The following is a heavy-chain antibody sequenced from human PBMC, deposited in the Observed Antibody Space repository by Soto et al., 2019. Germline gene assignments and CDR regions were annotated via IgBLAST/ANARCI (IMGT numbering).Heavy chain of an antibody. CDR1: GSSSDPFT. V-gene: IGHV3-9*02. D-gene: IGHD2-15*01. CDR3: AVSSPDIVVLPSSIYFTS. J-gene: IGHJ4*02. Sequence: GGSLRLSCVASGSSSDPFTMHWVRELPGKGLEWVAGLSWDRSTVAYAGSVQGRFTISRDHAKNSVDLLMDSLRPDDTAFYFCAVSSPDIVVLPSSIYFTSWGPGTQVTVSS. CDR2: LSWDRSTV.